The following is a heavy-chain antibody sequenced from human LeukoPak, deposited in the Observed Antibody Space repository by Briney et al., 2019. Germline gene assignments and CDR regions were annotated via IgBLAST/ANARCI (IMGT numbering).Heavy chain of an antibody. CDR3: TKDVVGASSLYYYSMDV. CDR1: GFTFSSYS. CDR2: ISSSSSTI. V-gene: IGHV3-48*01. D-gene: IGHD1-26*01. Sequence: GGSLRLSCAASGFTFSSYSMNWVRQAPGKGLEWVSYISSSSSTIYCADSVKGRFTISRDNAKNSLYLQMNSLRAEDTAVYYCTKDVVGASSLYYYSMDVWGTGTTVTISS. J-gene: IGHJ6*03.